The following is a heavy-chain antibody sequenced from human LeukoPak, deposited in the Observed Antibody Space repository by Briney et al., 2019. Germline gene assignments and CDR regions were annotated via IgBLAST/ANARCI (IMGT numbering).Heavy chain of an antibody. CDR2: IYYSGST. Sequence: SQTLSLTCTVSGGSISSGDYYWSWIRQPPGKGLEWIGYIYYSGSTYYNPSLKSRVTISVDTSKNQFSLKLSSVTAADTAVYYCARGQDSYGYSPPNWFDPWGQGTLVTVSS. CDR3: ARGQDSYGYSPPNWFDP. V-gene: IGHV4-30-4*01. J-gene: IGHJ5*02. D-gene: IGHD5-18*01. CDR1: GGSISSGDYY.